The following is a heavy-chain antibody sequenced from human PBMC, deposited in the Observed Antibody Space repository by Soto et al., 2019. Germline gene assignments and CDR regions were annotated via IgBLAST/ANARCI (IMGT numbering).Heavy chain of an antibody. CDR3: ATDGGSTSSSAYNYFMDV. V-gene: IGHV1-69*08. D-gene: IGHD3-16*01. Sequence: QAQLVQSGDEVKRPGSSVKVSCKASGDTFSSYSISWVRQAPGQGLEWMGRIIPMVGTPNYAQKFQGRVTFSADKSTSTAYMVLNSLISDDTAVYYCATDGGSTSSSAYNYFMDVWGKGTPVTVSS. J-gene: IGHJ6*03. CDR2: IIPMVGTP. CDR1: GDTFSSYS.